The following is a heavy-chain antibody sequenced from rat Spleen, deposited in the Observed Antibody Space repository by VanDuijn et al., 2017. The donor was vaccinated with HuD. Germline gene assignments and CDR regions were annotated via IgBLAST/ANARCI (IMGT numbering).Heavy chain of an antibody. V-gene: IGHV2S12*01. CDR1: GLSLSSNG. CDR2: ISSGGDT. J-gene: IGHJ3*01. D-gene: IGHD1-5*01. CDR3: SRDEYWDNWGFSY. Sequence: QVQLKESGPGLVQPSQNLSLTCTVSGLSLSSNGLSWVRQPPGNGLEWIAAISSGGDTYYSSALKSRLSISRDTSKNQVFLRMNNLQTEDTAIYFCSRDEYWDNWGFSYWGQGTLVTVSS.